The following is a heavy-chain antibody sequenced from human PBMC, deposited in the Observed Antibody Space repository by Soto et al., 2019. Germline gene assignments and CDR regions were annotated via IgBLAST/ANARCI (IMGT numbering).Heavy chain of an antibody. V-gene: IGHV3-33*01. CDR3: VTGHDYGGDDDSFDI. D-gene: IGHD4-17*01. CDR1: GFTFSSYG. CDR2: IWYDGSYK. J-gene: IGHJ3*02. Sequence: QVQLVESGGGVVQPGRSLRLSCAASGFTFSSYGMHWVRQAPGKGLEWVAVIWYDGSYKYYADSVKGRFTISRDNSTNSVYLQIIWLRAEDNAVYDCVTGHDYGGDDDSFDIWGQGTMVTFSS.